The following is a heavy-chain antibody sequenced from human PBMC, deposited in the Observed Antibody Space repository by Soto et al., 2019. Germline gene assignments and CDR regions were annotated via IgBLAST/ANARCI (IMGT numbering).Heavy chain of an antibody. J-gene: IGHJ5*02. CDR1: GFSLSTSGVG. V-gene: IGHV2-5*02. D-gene: IGHD5-18*01. CDR3: AHSPQSRDTAMAPDWFDP. CDR2: IYWDDDK. Sequence: QITLKESGPTLVKPTQTLTLTCTFSGFSLSTSGVGVGWIRQPPGKALEWLALIYWDDDKRYSPSLKRRLTITKDXXKXQXXLTMTNMDPVDTATYYCAHSPQSRDTAMAPDWFDPWGQGTLVTVSS.